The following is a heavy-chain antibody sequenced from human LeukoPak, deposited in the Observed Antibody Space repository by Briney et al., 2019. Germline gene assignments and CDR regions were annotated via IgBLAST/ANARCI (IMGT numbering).Heavy chain of an antibody. CDR3: ARGGWDCSTTSCYRLKFDY. D-gene: IGHD2-2*01. CDR2: INHSGST. V-gene: IGHV4-34*01. CDR1: GGCFSGYY. Sequence: SETLSLTCAVYGGCFSGYYWSWIRQPPGKGLEWIGEINHSGSTNYNPSLKSRVTISVDTSKNQFSLKLSSVTAADTAVYYCARGGWDCSTTSCYRLKFDYWGQGTLVTVSS. J-gene: IGHJ4*02.